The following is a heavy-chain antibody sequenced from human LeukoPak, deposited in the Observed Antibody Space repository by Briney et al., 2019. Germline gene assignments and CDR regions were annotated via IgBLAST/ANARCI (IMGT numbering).Heavy chain of an antibody. CDR2: INPNSGGT. V-gene: IGHV1-2*02. J-gene: IGHJ4*02. CDR1: GYTFTGYY. Sequence: ASVKVSCKASGYTFTGYYMHWVRQAPGQGLEWMGWINPNSGGTNYAQKFQGRVTMTRDTSISTAYMELSRLRSDDTAMYYCARDVTYGDYAMGYWGQGTPVTVSS. D-gene: IGHD4-17*01. CDR3: ARDVTYGDYAMGY.